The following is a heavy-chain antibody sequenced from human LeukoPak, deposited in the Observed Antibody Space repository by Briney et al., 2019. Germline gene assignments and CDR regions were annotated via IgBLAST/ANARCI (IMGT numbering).Heavy chain of an antibody. V-gene: IGHV4-34*01. J-gene: IGHJ6*02. Sequence: SETLSLTCAVYGASFSGYYWSWIRQPPGKGLEWIGEINHSGSTNYNPYLKRRATIPVNTSKNQFSLKLSSVTAADTAVYYCARGEHYDSSGYRNYYYYYYGMDVWGQGTTVTVSS. CDR3: ARGEHYDSSGYRNYYYYYYGMDV. CDR2: INHSGST. CDR1: GASFSGYY. D-gene: IGHD3-22*01.